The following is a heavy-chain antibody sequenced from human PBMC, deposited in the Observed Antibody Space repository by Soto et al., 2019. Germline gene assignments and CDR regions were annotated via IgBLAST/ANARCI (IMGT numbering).Heavy chain of an antibody. Sequence: ASVKVSCKASGYTFTSYGISWVRQAPGQGLEWMGWISAYNGNTNYAQKLQGRVTMTTDTSTSTAYMELRSLRSDDTAVYYCARASPYNYYDSSGYYYYFDYWGQGTLVTVSS. V-gene: IGHV1-18*01. D-gene: IGHD3-22*01. CDR1: GYTFTSYG. CDR3: ARASPYNYYDSSGYYYYFDY. J-gene: IGHJ4*02. CDR2: ISAYNGNT.